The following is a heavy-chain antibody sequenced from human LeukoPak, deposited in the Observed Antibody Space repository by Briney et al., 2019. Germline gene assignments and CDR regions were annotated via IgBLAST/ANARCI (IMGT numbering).Heavy chain of an antibody. Sequence: GGSLRLFCSASGFTFSNFGMHWVRQAPGKGLEYVSAISGNGGSTHYADSVKGRFTISRDNSKNTLYLQMTSLKAEDTVVYYCVKEHCSSTSCFYFDYWGQGTLVTVSS. CDR1: GFTFSNFG. CDR3: VKEHCSSTSCFYFDY. CDR2: ISGNGGST. D-gene: IGHD2-2*01. V-gene: IGHV3-64D*06. J-gene: IGHJ4*02.